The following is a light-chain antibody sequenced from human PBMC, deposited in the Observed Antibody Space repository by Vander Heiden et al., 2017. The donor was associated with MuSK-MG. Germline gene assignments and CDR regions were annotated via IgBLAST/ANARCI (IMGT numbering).Light chain of an antibody. CDR1: QSVIRK. CDR2: GAL. CDR3: QQEDNWPFT. Sequence: ETVMTHSPRTLSASPGESATLSCRASQSVIRKWAWYQQKPGQAPRLLIYGALTRTTVTPARFRGSGSGTEFSLTINSLQSEDYAVYYCQQEDNWPFTFGPGTTVDIK. J-gene: IGKJ3*01. V-gene: IGKV3-15*01.